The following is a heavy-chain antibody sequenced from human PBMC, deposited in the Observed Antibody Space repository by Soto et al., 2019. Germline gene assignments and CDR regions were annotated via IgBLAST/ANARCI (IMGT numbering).Heavy chain of an antibody. J-gene: IGHJ3*02. D-gene: IGHD6-19*01. CDR1: GYSISSGYY. CDR2: IYHSGST. V-gene: IGHV4-38-2*01. Sequence: ETLSLTCAVSGYSISSGYYWGWIRQPPGKGLEWIGNIYHSGSTYYNPSLKSRVTISVDTSKNQFSLRLSSVTAADTAVYYCARPRVAATAYDAFDIWGQGTLVTVSS. CDR3: ARPRVAATAYDAFDI.